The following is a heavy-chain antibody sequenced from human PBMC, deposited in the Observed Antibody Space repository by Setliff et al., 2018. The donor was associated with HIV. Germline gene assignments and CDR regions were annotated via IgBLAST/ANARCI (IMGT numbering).Heavy chain of an antibody. CDR1: GYTFPDYY. CDR2: ISPNSGGT. D-gene: IGHD2-2*01. V-gene: IGHV1-2*06. Sequence: ASVTVSCKTSGYTFPDYYLHWVRQAPGQGLEWMGRISPNSGGTNYAQKFQGRVTMTRDTSINTVYMELSSLRSDDTAVYYCARDHPYFCSSTSCSFLDYWGQGTLVTV. J-gene: IGHJ4*02. CDR3: ARDHPYFCSSTSCSFLDY.